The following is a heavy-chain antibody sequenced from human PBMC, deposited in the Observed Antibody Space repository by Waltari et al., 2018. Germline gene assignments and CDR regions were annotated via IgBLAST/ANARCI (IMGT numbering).Heavy chain of an antibody. CDR1: GSTFTRYN. CDR3: AIMAFTAGVDY. D-gene: IGHD2-8*01. J-gene: IGHJ4*02. V-gene: IGHV1-8*01. Sequence: QVQLVQSGAEVKKPGASVKVSCNGSGSTFTRYNIHWVRQATGQGLEWMGWMNPNSSSTGYAQTLQDRVTMTWDTSTGTAYMQLSSLKFDDTAVYYCAIMAFTAGVDYWGQGTPVTVS. CDR2: MNPNSSST.